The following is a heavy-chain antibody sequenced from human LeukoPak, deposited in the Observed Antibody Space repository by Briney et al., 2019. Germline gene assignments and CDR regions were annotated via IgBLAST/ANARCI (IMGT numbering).Heavy chain of an antibody. D-gene: IGHD5-18*01. CDR2: IHYSGST. CDR1: GGSISSSSYY. Sequence: SETLSLTCTVSGGSISSSSYYWGWIRQPPGKGLEWIGSIHYSGSTYYNPSLKSRVTISVDTSKNQFSLKLSSVTAADTAVYYCARRTAMVEFDYWGQGTLVTVSS. CDR3: ARRTAMVEFDY. V-gene: IGHV4-39*01. J-gene: IGHJ4*02.